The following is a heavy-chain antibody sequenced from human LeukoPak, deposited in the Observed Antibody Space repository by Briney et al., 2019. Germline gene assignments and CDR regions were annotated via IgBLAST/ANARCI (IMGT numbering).Heavy chain of an antibody. CDR3: ARGFGAGNYYYGWFDP. CDR1: GGSISSYY. D-gene: IGHD3-10*01. CDR2: IYYSGST. V-gene: IGHV4-59*08. J-gene: IGHJ5*02. Sequence: SETLSLTCTVSGGSISSYYWSWIRQPPGKGLEWIGYIYYSGSTNYNPSLKSRVTISVDTSKNQFSLKLSSVTAADTAVYYCARGFGAGNYYYGWFDPWGQGTLVTVSS.